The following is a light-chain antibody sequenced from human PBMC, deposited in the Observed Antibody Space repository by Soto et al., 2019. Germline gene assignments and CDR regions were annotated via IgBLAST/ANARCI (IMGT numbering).Light chain of an antibody. CDR3: HQRSSWPLT. Sequence: EIVLTQSPATLSLSPGERATLSCRASQSVRSYLAWYQQKPGQAPRLLIYDASNRATGVPARFSGSGSGTDFTLTISSLEPEDFALYYCHQRSSWPLTFGGGTKVDIK. J-gene: IGKJ4*01. CDR2: DAS. CDR1: QSVRSY. V-gene: IGKV3-11*01.